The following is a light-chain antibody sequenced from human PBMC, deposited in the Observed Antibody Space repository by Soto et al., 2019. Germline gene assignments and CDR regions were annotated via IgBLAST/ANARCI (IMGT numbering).Light chain of an antibody. CDR2: AAS. J-gene: IGKJ5*01. CDR3: QQSYSTPIT. Sequence: DIQMTQSPASLSASVGDRVTITCRASQSISSYLNWYQQKPGKAPKLLIYAASSLQSGVPSRFSGSGSGTDFTLTISSPQPEDFATYYCQQSYSTPITFGQGTRLEI. CDR1: QSISSY. V-gene: IGKV1-39*01.